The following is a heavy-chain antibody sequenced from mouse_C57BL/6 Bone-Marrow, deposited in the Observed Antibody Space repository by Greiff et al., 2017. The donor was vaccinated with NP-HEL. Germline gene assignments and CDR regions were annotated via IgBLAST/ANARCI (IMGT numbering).Heavy chain of an antibody. CDR2: IYPRSGNT. J-gene: IGHJ4*01. Sequence: QVQLKESGAELARPGASVKLSCKASGYTFTSYGISWVKQRPGQGLEWIGEIYPRSGNTYYNEKFKGKATLTADKSSSTAYMELRSLTSEDSAVYFCARYGFPHYYAMDYWGQGTSVTVSS. V-gene: IGHV1-81*01. CDR1: GYTFTSYG. CDR3: ARYGFPHYYAMDY. D-gene: IGHD2-2*01.